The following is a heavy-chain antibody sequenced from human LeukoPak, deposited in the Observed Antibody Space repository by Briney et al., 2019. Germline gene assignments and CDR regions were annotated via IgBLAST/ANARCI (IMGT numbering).Heavy chain of an antibody. V-gene: IGHV5-51*01. CDR3: ATWSPPTYDGTGYIHY. CDR1: GYNFTAYW. J-gene: IGHJ4*02. CDR2: IHPGNSDT. D-gene: IGHD3-22*01. Sequence: GESLKISCKTSGYNFTAYWIGWVRQMPGKGLEWMGIIHPGNSDTKNSPSFQGQITLSADKSINTAFLQWSSLKASDTGMYYCATWSPPTYDGTGYIHYWGQGTLVTVSS.